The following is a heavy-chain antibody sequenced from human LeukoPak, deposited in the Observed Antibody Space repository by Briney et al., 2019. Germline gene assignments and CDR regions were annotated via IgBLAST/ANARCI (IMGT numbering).Heavy chain of an antibody. D-gene: IGHD3-22*01. J-gene: IGHJ3*02. V-gene: IGHV3-23*01. CDR2: ISGSGGST. Sequence: GGSLRLSCAASGFTFSSYGMSWVRQAPGKGLEWVSAISGSGGSTYYADSVKGRFTISRDNSKNTLYLQMNSLRAEDTAVYYCAKYFSQWLLLYDAFDIWGQGTMVTVSS. CDR3: AKYFSQWLLLYDAFDI. CDR1: GFTFSSYG.